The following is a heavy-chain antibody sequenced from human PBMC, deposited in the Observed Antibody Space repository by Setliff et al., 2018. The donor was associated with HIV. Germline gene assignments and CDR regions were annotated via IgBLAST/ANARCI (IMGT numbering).Heavy chain of an antibody. CDR2: INHSGST. J-gene: IGHJ4*02. CDR3: ARAARYSSSWYKRGYYFDY. V-gene: IGHV4-34*01. Sequence: PSETLLTCAVYGGSFSGYYWSWIRQPPGKGLEWIGEINHSGSTNYNPSLKSRVTISVDTSKNQFSLKLSSVTAADTAVYYYARAARYSSSWYKRGYYFDYWGQGTLVTVSS. D-gene: IGHD6-13*01. CDR1: GGSFSGYY.